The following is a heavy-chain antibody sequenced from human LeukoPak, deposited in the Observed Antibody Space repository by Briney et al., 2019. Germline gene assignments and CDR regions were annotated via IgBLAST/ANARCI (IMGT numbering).Heavy chain of an antibody. Sequence: GGSLRLSCSASGFAFSNFAMHWVRQAPGKGLEWVAVVSYEGTIKYYSDSAKGRFTISRDNSANIISLQMNSLTTQDTATYYCARENFDSWGQGTLVAVPS. CDR3: ARENFDS. V-gene: IGHV3-30*14. CDR1: GFAFSNFA. CDR2: VSYEGTIK. J-gene: IGHJ5*01.